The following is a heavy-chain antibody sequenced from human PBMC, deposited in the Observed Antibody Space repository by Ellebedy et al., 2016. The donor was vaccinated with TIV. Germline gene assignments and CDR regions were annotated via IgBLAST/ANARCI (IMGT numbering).Heavy chain of an antibody. V-gene: IGHV4-34*01. J-gene: IGHJ4*02. CDR3: ARNSGYDPSGWPDY. Sequence: SETLSLTXAVYGGSFSGYYWSWIRQPPGKGLEWIGEINHSGSTNYNPSLKSRVTMSVDTSKNQFSLKLSSVTAVDTAVYYCARNSGYDPSGWPDYWGQGTLVTVSS. CDR2: INHSGST. D-gene: IGHD5-12*01. CDR1: GGSFSGYY.